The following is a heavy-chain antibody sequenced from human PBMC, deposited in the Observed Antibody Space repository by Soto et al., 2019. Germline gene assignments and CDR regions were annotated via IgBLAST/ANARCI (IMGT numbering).Heavy chain of an antibody. CDR2: ISNSGGTT. Sequence: EVQLVESGGGLVQPGGSLRLSCAASGFTFSSSAMNWVRQAPGKGLEWVSSISNSGGTTSYADSVKGRFTISRDNSKNTLYLQMNSLRAEDTAVYYCAKGSRGAYYYCMDVWGKGTTVTVSS. CDR1: GFTFSSSA. V-gene: IGHV3-23*04. CDR3: AKGSRGAYYYCMDV. J-gene: IGHJ6*03.